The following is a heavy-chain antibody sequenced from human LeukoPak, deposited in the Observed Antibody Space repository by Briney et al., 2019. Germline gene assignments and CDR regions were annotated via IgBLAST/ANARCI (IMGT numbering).Heavy chain of an antibody. V-gene: IGHV3-11*03. CDR1: GFTFSDYY. CDR3: AKKRGNDYYPLDY. J-gene: IGHJ4*02. D-gene: IGHD3-22*01. Sequence: GGSLRLSCAASGFTFSDYYMSWIRQAPGKGLEWVSYISSSSSYTNYADSVKGRFTISRDNSKNTLYLQMNSLRAEDTAVYYCAKKRGNDYYPLDYWGQGTLVTVSS. CDR2: ISSSSSYT.